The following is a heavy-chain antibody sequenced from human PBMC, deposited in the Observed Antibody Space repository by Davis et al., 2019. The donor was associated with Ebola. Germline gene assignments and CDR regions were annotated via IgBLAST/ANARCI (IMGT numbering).Heavy chain of an antibody. D-gene: IGHD3-10*01. V-gene: IGHV1-2*06. J-gene: IGHJ6*04. Sequence: ASVKVSCKASGYTFTCYYMHWVRQAPGQGLEWMGRINPNSGGTNYAQKFQGRVTMTRDTSTSTVYMELSSLRSEDTAVYYCARAYYYGSGSPYYYYYGMDVWGKGTTVTVSS. CDR2: INPNSGGT. CDR1: GYTFTCYY. CDR3: ARAYYYGSGSPYYYYYGMDV.